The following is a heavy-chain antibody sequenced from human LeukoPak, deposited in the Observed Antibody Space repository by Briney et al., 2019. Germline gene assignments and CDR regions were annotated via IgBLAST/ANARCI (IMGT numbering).Heavy chain of an antibody. D-gene: IGHD5-18*01. CDR1: GGTFSSYA. CDR3: ARDVSGYSYGYGDY. Sequence: EASVKVSCKASGGTFSSYAISWVRQAPGQGLEWMGGIIPIFGTANYAQKFQGRVTITADESTSTAYMELSSLRSEDTAVYYCARDVSGYSYGYGDYWGQGTLVTVSS. V-gene: IGHV1-69*01. J-gene: IGHJ4*01. CDR2: IIPIFGTA.